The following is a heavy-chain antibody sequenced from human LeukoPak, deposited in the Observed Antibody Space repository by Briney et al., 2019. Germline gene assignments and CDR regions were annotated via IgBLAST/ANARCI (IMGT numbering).Heavy chain of an antibody. V-gene: IGHV4-39*01. CDR1: GGSISSSSYY. Sequence: SATLSLTCTVSGGSISSSSYYWGWIRQPPGKGLEWIGSIYYSGSTYYNPSLKSRVTISVDTSKNQFSLKLSSVTAADTAVYYCITVTTYYYYGMDVWGQGTTVTVSS. D-gene: IGHD4-17*01. CDR2: IYYSGST. J-gene: IGHJ6*02. CDR3: ITVTTYYYYGMDV.